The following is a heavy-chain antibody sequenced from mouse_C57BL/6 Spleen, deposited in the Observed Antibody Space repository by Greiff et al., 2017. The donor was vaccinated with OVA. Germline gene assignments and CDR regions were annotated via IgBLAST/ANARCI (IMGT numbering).Heavy chain of an antibody. CDR1: GYAFSSSW. CDR3: ARSGFYYFDY. Sequence: QVQLQQSGPELVKPGASVKISCKASGYAFSSSWMNWVKQRPGKGLEWIGRIYPGDGDTNYNGKFKGKATLTADKSSSTAYMQLSSLTSEDSAVYVCARSGFYYFDYWGKGTTLTVSS. CDR2: IYPGDGDT. J-gene: IGHJ2*01. V-gene: IGHV1-82*01.